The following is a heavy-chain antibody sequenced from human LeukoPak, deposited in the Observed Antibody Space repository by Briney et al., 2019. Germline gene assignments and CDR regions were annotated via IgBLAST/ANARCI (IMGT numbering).Heavy chain of an antibody. J-gene: IGHJ5*02. CDR1: GGSISSSSYY. V-gene: IGHV4-61*05. Sequence: SETLSLTCTVSGGSISSSSYYWGWIRQPPGKGLEWIGYIYYSGSTNYNPSLKSRVTISVDTSKNQFSLKLSSVTAADTAVYYCASFGIAAAGGSSWFDPWGQGTLVTVSS. D-gene: IGHD6-13*01. CDR2: IYYSGST. CDR3: ASFGIAAAGGSSWFDP.